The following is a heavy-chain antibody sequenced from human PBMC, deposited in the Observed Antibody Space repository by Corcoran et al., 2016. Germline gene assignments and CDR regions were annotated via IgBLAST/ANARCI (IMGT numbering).Heavy chain of an antibody. D-gene: IGHD2-15*01. CDR3: ARDRCSGGSCYGYYYYGMYV. Sequence: QVQLQQSGPGLVKPSQTLSLTCAISGDSVSSNSAAWTRIRQSPSRGLEWLGRTYYRSKWYNDYAVSVKSRITINPDTSKNQFSLQLNSVTPEDTAVYYCARDRCSGGSCYGYYYYGMYVWDQATTVTVSS. CDR2: TYYRSKWYN. CDR1: GDSVSSNSAA. V-gene: IGHV6-1*01. J-gene: IGHJ6*02.